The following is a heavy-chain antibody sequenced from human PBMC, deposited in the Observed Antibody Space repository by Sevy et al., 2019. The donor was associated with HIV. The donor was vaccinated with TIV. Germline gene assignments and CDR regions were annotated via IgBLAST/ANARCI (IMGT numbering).Heavy chain of an antibody. J-gene: IGHJ5*02. CDR2: IYYSGST. Sequence: SETLSLTCTVSGGSVSSGSYYWSWIRQPPGKGLEWIGYIYYSGSTNYNPSLKSRVTISVDTSKNQFSVKLSSVTAADTAVYYCARDNLDYYGSGSFDPWGQGTLVTVSS. CDR3: ARDNLDYYGSGSFDP. D-gene: IGHD3-10*01. CDR1: GGSVSSGSYY. V-gene: IGHV4-61*01.